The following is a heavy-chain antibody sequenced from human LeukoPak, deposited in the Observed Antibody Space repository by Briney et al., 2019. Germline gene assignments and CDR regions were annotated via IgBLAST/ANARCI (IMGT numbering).Heavy chain of an antibody. D-gene: IGHD2/OR15-2a*01. CDR2: ISDIGSI. CDR3: AGHHPRNTVDF. J-gene: IGHJ4*02. V-gene: IGHV4-59*08. CDR1: GGSISDNY. Sequence: TSETLSLTCTVSGGSISDNYWSWIRQPPGKGLEWIAYISDIGSINYNPSLKSRVTISLDTSKNQFSLKLSSVTAADTAVYYCAGHHPRNTVDFWGQGTLVTVSS.